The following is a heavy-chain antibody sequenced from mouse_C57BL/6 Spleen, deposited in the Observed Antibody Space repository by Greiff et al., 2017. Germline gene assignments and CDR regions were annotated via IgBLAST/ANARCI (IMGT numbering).Heavy chain of an antibody. J-gene: IGHJ1*03. V-gene: IGHV1-72*01. Sequence: VQLQQPGAELVKPGASVQLSCKASGYTFTSYWMHWVKQRPGRGLEWIGRIDPNSGGTKYNEKFKSKATLTVDKPSSTAYMQLSSLTSEDSAVYYCARGGFITTVVDRYFDVWGTGTTVTVSS. CDR1: GYTFTSYW. CDR2: IDPNSGGT. D-gene: IGHD1-1*01. CDR3: ARGGFITTVVDRYFDV.